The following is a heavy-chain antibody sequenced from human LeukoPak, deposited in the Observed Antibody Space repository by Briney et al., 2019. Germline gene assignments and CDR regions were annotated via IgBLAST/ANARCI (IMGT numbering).Heavy chain of an antibody. V-gene: IGHV3-30*18. D-gene: IGHD3-3*01. J-gene: IGHJ4*02. CDR1: GFTFSSYG. Sequence: GRSLRLSCAASGFTFSSYGMHWVRQAPGKGLEWVAVISYDGSNKYYADSVKGRFTISRDNSKNTLYLQMNSLRAEDTAVYYCAKTRAFGVVILFDYWGQGTLVTVSS. CDR3: AKTRAFGVVILFDY. CDR2: ISYDGSNK.